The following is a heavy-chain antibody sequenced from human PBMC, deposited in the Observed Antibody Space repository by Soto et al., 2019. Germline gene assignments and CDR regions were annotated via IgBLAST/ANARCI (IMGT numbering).Heavy chain of an antibody. CDR3: ARHYCSSTSCYPVYYYYYGMDV. CDR2: IYPGDSDT. CDR1: GCSFTSYW. V-gene: IGHV5-51*01. J-gene: IGHJ6*02. D-gene: IGHD2-2*01. Sequence: VESLKISCKGSGCSFTSYWIGWVRQMPGKGLEWMGIIYPGDSDTRYSPSFQGQVTISADKSISTAYLQWSSLKASDTAMYYCARHYCSSTSCYPVYYYYYGMDVWGQGTTVTVSS.